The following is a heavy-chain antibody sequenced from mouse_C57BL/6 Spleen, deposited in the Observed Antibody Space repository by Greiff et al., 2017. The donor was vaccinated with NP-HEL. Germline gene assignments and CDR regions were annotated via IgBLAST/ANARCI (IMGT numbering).Heavy chain of an antibody. CDR3: ARDVYGSRAYYAMDY. CDR2: ISDGGSYT. J-gene: IGHJ4*01. D-gene: IGHD1-1*01. Sequence: EVKLMESGGGLVKPGGSLKLSCAASGFTFSSYAMSWVRQTPEKRLEWVATISDGGSYTYYPDNVKGRFTISRDNAKNNLYLQMSHLKSEDTAMYYCARDVYGSRAYYAMDYWGQGTSVTVSS. V-gene: IGHV5-4*01. CDR1: GFTFSSYA.